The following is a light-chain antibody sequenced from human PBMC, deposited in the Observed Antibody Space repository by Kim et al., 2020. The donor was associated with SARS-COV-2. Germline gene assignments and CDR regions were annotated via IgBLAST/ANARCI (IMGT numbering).Light chain of an antibody. V-gene: IGKV3-20*01. CDR3: QQYSSSLPST. CDR1: QSVSSSY. CDR2: GAS. Sequence: PGDRATLSCRASQSVSSSYLAWYQQKAGQAPRLLIYGASSRPTGIADRFSGSGSGTDFTLTISRLEPEDFAVYYCQQYSSSLPSTFGQGTRLEIK. J-gene: IGKJ5*01.